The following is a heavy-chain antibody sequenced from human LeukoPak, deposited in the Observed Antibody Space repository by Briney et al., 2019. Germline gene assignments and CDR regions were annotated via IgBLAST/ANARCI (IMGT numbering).Heavy chain of an antibody. D-gene: IGHD6-13*01. Sequence: KTSETLSLTCAVYGGSFSGYYWSWIRQPPGKGLEWIGEINHSGSTNYNPSLKSRVTISVDTSTNQFSLKVNSLTTADTAVYYCAREGRGQQLTPIDYWGPGALVTVSS. CDR3: AREGRGQQLTPIDY. CDR2: INHSGST. V-gene: IGHV4-34*01. J-gene: IGHJ4*02. CDR1: GGSFSGYY.